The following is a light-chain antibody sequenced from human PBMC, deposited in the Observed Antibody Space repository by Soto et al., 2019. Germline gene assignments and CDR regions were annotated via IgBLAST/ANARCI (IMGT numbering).Light chain of an antibody. CDR1: QSISTL. V-gene: IGKV1-5*01. CDR3: RQYDSYLVT. Sequence: DFEMTQSPSTLSASVGDRVTITCRASQSISTLLAWYQQKPGTAPKLLIYDGSRLERGVPARFSGRGSGTEFTLAISSLQPDDFATDFCRQYDSYLVTFGGGTKVDIK. J-gene: IGKJ4*01. CDR2: DGS.